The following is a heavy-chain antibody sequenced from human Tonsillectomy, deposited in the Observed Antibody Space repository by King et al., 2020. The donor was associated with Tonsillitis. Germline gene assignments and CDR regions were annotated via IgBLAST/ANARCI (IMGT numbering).Heavy chain of an antibody. CDR3: ARVYTAMTIDY. J-gene: IGHJ4*02. D-gene: IGHD5-18*01. CDR1: GFTVSSNY. V-gene: IGHV3-53*04. Sequence: VQLVESGGGLVQPGGSLRLSCAASGFTVSSNYMSVVRQAPGKGREGGSVIYSGGCTYYADTVKGRFTTSRPNAKNTLYLQMNSLRAEDTAVYYCARVYTAMTIDYWGQGTLVTVSS. CDR2: IYSGGCT.